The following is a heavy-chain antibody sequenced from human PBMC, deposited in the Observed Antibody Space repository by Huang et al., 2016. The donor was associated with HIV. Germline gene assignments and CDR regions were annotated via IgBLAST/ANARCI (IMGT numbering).Heavy chain of an antibody. Sequence: QVQLVQSGAEVKKPGSSVKVSCKVSGGTFTHAISWVRPAHGQGVEWMGGISTIVGTPNYALRFQGRVTITADESTSMAYMELSSLRSEDTAVYYCARGAPDLDSHLDHWGQGTLVTVSS. D-gene: IGHD3-3*01. V-gene: IGHV1-69*13. CDR2: ISTIVGTP. CDR1: GGTFTHA. J-gene: IGHJ4*02. CDR3: ARGAPDLDSHLDH.